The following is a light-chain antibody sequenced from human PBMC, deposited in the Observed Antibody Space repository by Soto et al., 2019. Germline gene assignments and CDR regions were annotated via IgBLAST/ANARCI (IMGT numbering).Light chain of an antibody. J-gene: IGKJ3*01. Sequence: DIQMTQSPSSLSASVGDRVTITCQASHDITSYLNWYQHKPGKAPKLLIYDASILEAGVPSRFSGSGSGPDFTFTSSSLQPEYVATYYCQKCDYLPIFGPGTTVDFK. CDR3: QKCDYLPI. V-gene: IGKV1-33*01. CDR1: HDITSY. CDR2: DAS.